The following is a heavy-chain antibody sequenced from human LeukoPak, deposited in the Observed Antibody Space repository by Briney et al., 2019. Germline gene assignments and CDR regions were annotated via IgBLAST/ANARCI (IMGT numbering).Heavy chain of an antibody. D-gene: IGHD1-7*01. J-gene: IGHJ3*02. CDR1: GFTFSSYV. CDR3: AKDRRPQELRDAFDI. Sequence: GGSLRLSCAASGFTFSSYVMSWVRQAPGKGLEWVSAISGSGGSTYYADSVKGRFTISRDNSKNTLYLQMNSLRAEDTAVYYCAKDRRPQELRDAFDIWGQGTMVTVSS. V-gene: IGHV3-23*01. CDR2: ISGSGGST.